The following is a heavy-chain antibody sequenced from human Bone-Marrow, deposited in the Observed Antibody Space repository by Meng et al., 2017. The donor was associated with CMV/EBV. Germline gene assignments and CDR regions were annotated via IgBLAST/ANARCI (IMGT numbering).Heavy chain of an antibody. CDR1: GFTFTDFY. V-gene: IGHV3-11*04. CDR3: VGLPKSGHWHFDL. D-gene: IGHD1-26*01. Sequence: LSLTCAASGFTFTDFYMSWIRQAPGKGLEWISYISDNGYSIYYVESVKGRFTISRDNAKNSLFLQMNSLRAEDTAVYYCVGLPKSGHWHFDLWGRGTLVTVS. J-gene: IGHJ2*01. CDR2: ISDNGYSI.